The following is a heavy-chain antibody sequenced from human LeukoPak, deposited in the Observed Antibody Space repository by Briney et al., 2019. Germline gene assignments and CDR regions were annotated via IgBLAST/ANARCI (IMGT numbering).Heavy chain of an antibody. CDR1: GGSISSGGYS. CDR2: IYHSGST. Sequence: SETLSLTCAVSGGSISSGGYSWSWIRQPPGKGLEWIGYIYHSGSTYYNPSLKSRVTISVDRSKNQFSLKLSSVTAADTAVYYCARAPQVDYDFNWFDPWGQGTLVTVSS. CDR3: ARAPQVDYDFNWFDP. J-gene: IGHJ5*02. D-gene: IGHD3-3*01. V-gene: IGHV4-30-2*01.